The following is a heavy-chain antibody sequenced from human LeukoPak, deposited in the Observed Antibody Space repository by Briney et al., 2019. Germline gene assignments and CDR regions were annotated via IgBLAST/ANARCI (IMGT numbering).Heavy chain of an antibody. Sequence: SETLSLTCTVSGGSISSYYWSWIRQPPGKGVEWIGYIYYSGSTNYNPSLKSRVSISVDTSKNQFSLRLSSVTAADTAVYYCARRPPDMVGFDYWGQGTLVTVSS. D-gene: IGHD5-18*01. CDR2: IYYSGST. V-gene: IGHV4-59*01. CDR1: GGSISSYY. J-gene: IGHJ4*02. CDR3: ARRPPDMVGFDY.